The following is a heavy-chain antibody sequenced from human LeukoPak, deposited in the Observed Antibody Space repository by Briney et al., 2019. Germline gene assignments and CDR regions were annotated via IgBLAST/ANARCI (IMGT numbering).Heavy chain of an antibody. CDR1: GFTFSSYS. CDR3: AALQYQLLSYGMGV. J-gene: IGHJ6*02. CDR2: ISSSSSYI. V-gene: IGHV3-21*01. D-gene: IGHD2-2*01. Sequence: PGGSLRLSCAASGFTFSSYSMNWVRQAPGKGLEWVSSISSSSSYIYYADSVKGRFTISRDNAKNSLYLQMNSLRAEDTAVYYCAALQYQLLSYGMGVWGQGTTVTVSS.